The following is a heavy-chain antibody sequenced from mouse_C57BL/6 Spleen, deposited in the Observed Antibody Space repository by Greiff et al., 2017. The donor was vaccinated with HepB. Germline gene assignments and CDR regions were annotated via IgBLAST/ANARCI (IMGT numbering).Heavy chain of an antibody. CDR2: IYPRDGST. Sequence: VQRVESDAELVKPGASVKISCKVSGYTFTDHTIHWMKQRPEQGLEWIGYIYPRDGSTKYNEKFKGKATLTADKSSSTAYMQLNSLTSEDSAVYFCATKDRWWYFDYWGQGTTLTVSS. J-gene: IGHJ2*01. CDR3: ATKDRWWYFDY. D-gene: IGHD1-1*02. CDR1: GYTFTDHT. V-gene: IGHV1-78*01.